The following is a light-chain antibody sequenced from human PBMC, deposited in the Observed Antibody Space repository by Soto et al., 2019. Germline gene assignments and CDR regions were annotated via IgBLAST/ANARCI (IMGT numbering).Light chain of an antibody. CDR2: EGS. V-gene: IGLV2-23*01. CDR1: ISDVGSSGP. J-gene: IGLJ1*01. CDR3: CSYVGARTYV. Sequence: LTQPASVSGSPGQSITISCSGSISDVGSSGPVSWYQHHPGQVPKLIIYEGSRRPSGVSSRFSGSKTGNTASLTITGLQAEDEANYYCCSYVGARTYVFGTGTKVTVL.